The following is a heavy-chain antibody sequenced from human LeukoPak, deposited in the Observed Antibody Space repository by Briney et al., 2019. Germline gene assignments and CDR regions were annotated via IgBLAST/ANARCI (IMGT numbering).Heavy chain of an antibody. V-gene: IGHV3-30*04. CDR1: GFTFSSSN. D-gene: IGHD3-10*01. CDR2: ISYDGTKT. Sequence: GGSLRLSCVPSGFTFSSSNMHWVRQSPGRGLEWVALISYDGTKTYYGESVKGRFTVSRGNSKNMLFLQMNSLSAEDTAIYYCEREWFGESNWGQGARVTVSS. CDR3: EREWFGESN. J-gene: IGHJ4*02.